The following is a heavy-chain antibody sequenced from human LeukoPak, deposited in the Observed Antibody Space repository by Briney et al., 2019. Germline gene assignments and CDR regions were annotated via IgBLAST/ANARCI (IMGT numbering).Heavy chain of an antibody. CDR1: GFSFSSHW. J-gene: IGHJ4*02. CDR2: INSAGSNI. Sequence: GGSLRLSCAASGFSFSSHWMHWVRQAPGKGLVWVSCINSAGSNIKYVDSVKGRFTISRDSAKNTLYLQMNSLRAEDTAVYYCARGGGYSYDPGDYWGQGTLVTVSS. V-gene: IGHV3-74*03. CDR3: ARGGGYSYDPGDY. D-gene: IGHD5-18*01.